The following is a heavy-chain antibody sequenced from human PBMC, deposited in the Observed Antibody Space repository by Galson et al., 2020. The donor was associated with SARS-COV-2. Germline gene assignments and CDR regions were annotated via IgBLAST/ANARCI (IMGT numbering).Heavy chain of an antibody. D-gene: IGHD4-4*01. CDR1: GFTFDDYA. Sequence: SLKISCAASGFTFDDYAMHWVRQAPGKGLEWVSGISWNSGSIGYADSVKGRFTISRDNAKNSLYLQMNSLRAEDTALYYCAKEPPTSYGMDVWGQGTTVTVSS. V-gene: IGHV3-9*01. CDR2: ISWNSGSI. CDR3: AKEPPTSYGMDV. J-gene: IGHJ6*02.